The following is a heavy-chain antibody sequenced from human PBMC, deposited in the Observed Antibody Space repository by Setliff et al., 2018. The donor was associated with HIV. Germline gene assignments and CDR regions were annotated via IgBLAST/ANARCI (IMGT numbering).Heavy chain of an antibody. CDR1: GYTFNSYG. CDR3: ARDVGRDGYCFDH. J-gene: IGHJ4*02. D-gene: IGHD5-12*01. Sequence: ASVKVSCKASGYTFNSYGVSWVRQAPGQGLEWMGWISVKNGNTNYAQKFQVRVTMTTDTSTSTAYMELRSLGSDDTAGYYCARDVGRDGYCFDHWGQGTLVTVSS. V-gene: IGHV1-18*01. CDR2: ISVKNGNT.